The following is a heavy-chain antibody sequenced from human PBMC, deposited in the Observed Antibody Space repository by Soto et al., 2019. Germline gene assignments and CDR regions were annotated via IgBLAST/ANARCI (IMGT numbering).Heavy chain of an antibody. D-gene: IGHD3-10*01. Sequence: SGPTLVNPTQTLTLTCTFSGFSFSTSGMCVSWIRQPPGKALEWLARIDWDDDKYYSTSLKTRLTISKDTSKNQVVLTMTNMDPVDTATYYCARGASYYYGSGSDYWGQGTLVTVSS. CDR1: GFSFSTSGMC. J-gene: IGHJ4*02. CDR2: IDWDDDK. V-gene: IGHV2-70*11. CDR3: ARGASYYYGSGSDY.